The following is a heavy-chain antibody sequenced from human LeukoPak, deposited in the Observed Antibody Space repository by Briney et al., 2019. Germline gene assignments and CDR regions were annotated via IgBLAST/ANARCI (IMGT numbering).Heavy chain of an antibody. V-gene: IGHV3-33*01. Sequence: PGRSLRLSCAASGFIFRVYGMHCVRRAPGKGLEWVVAIWYDGSKKYYAHSMKGRLTIYRYNSKNTLYLQMNNLRAEDTAGYYCARRYGDNDRGFEYWGQGTLVIVSS. CDR2: IWYDGSKK. D-gene: IGHD4-23*01. CDR1: GFIFRVYG. CDR3: ARRYGDNDRGFEY. J-gene: IGHJ4*02.